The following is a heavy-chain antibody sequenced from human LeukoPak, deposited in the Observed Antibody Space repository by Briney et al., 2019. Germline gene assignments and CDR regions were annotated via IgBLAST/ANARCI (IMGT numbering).Heavy chain of an antibody. V-gene: IGHV3-30*04. CDR1: GFTFSSYA. D-gene: IGHD5-18*01. CDR2: ISYDGSNK. CDR3: ARATWIQLWLRFDY. J-gene: IGHJ4*02. Sequence: GRSLRLSCAASGFTFSSYAMHWVRQAPGKGLEWVAVISYDGSNKYYADSVKGRFTISRDNSKNTLYLQMNSLRAEDTAVYYCARATWIQLWLRFDYWGQGTLVTVS.